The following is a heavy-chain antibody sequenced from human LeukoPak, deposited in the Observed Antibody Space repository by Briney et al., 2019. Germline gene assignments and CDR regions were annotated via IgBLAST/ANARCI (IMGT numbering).Heavy chain of an antibody. CDR2: INSDGSNI. CDR3: ARSRYSTSSGGFDY. J-gene: IGHJ4*02. V-gene: IGHV3-74*01. CDR1: GFTFRDFW. D-gene: IGHD6-6*01. Sequence: ASVKVSCKTSGFTFRDFWMHWVRQAPGKGLVWVSRINSDGSNITYADSVKGRFTISRDNAKNTLYLQMNNLRGEDTAVYYCARSRYSTSSGGFDYWGQGILVTVSS.